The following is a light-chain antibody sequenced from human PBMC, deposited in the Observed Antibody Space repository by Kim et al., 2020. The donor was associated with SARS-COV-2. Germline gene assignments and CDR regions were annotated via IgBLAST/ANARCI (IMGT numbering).Light chain of an antibody. V-gene: IGLV1-40*01. Sequence: GVTRSCTGSSSNFGAGYDVHWYQHLPGTAPKLLIYADNNRPSGVPYRFSGSKSGTSASLAITGLQAEDEADYYCQSYDRSLNGVIFGGGTQLTVL. J-gene: IGLJ2*01. CDR1: SSNFGAGYD. CDR3: QSYDRSLNGVI. CDR2: ADN.